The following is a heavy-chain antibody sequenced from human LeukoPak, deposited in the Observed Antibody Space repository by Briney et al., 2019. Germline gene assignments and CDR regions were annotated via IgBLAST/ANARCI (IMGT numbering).Heavy chain of an antibody. Sequence: SETLSLTCAVYGGSFSGYYWSWVRQPPGKGLEWIGEINHSGSTNYNPSHKSRVTISVDTSKNQFSLKLSSVTAADTAVYYCASNLKYCSGGSCYSGYYYYYGMDVWGQGTTVTVSS. V-gene: IGHV4-34*01. D-gene: IGHD2-15*01. J-gene: IGHJ6*02. CDR1: GGSFSGYY. CDR2: INHSGST. CDR3: ASNLKYCSGGSCYSGYYYYYGMDV.